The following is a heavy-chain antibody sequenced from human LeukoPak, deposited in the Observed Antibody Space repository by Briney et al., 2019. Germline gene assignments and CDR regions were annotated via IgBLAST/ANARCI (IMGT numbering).Heavy chain of an antibody. CDR1: GGSFSGYY. Sequence: SETLSLTCAVYGGSFSGYYWSWIRQPPGKGLEWIGEINHSGSTNYNPSLKSRVTISVDTSKNQFSLKLSSVTAADTAVYYCARLIVVVVAATYWFDPWGQGTLVTVSS. CDR3: ARLIVVVVAATYWFDP. V-gene: IGHV4-34*01. CDR2: INHSGST. J-gene: IGHJ5*02. D-gene: IGHD2-15*01.